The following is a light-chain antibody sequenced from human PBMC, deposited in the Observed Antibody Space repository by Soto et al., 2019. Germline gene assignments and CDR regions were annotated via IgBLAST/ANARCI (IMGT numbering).Light chain of an antibody. CDR3: CSSAPESTYV. CDR1: SNDVGAYDS. Sequence: QSVLAQPASVSGSPGRSITISCTGTSNDVGAYDSVSWYQQHPHKAPQVIIYRGTQRPSGASNRFSASTSGNAASLTISGLQADDEADYFCCSSAPESTYVCGTGTKVTAL. V-gene: IGLV2-23*01. CDR2: RGT. J-gene: IGLJ1*01.